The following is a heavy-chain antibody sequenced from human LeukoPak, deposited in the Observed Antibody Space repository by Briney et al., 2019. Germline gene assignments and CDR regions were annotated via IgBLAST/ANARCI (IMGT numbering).Heavy chain of an antibody. V-gene: IGHV4-34*01. CDR3: ARSRDFWSGSLFDY. CDR2: INHSGST. J-gene: IGHJ4*02. CDR1: GGSFSGHY. Sequence: PSETLSLTCAVFGGSFSGHYWSWIRQPPGKGLEWIAEINHSGSTTYKSSLKTRVTISVDTSKNQLSLRLSSVTAADTAVYYCARSRDFWSGSLFDYWGQGTLVTVSS. D-gene: IGHD3-3*01.